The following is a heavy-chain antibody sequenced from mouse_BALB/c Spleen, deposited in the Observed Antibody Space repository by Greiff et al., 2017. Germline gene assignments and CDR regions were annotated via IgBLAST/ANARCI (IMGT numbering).Heavy chain of an antibody. CDR1: GFSLTSYG. D-gene: IGHD1-1*01. V-gene: IGHV2-9*02. CDR3: AREENFNYDGSSYHYAMDY. Sequence: VQRVESGPGLVAPSQSLSISCTVSGFSLTSYGVHWVRQPPGKGLEWLGVIWAGGSTNYNSALMSRLSISKDNSKSQVFLKMNRLQTDDTAMYSWAREENFNYDGSSYHYAMDYWGQGTSVTVSS. CDR2: IWAGGST. J-gene: IGHJ4*01.